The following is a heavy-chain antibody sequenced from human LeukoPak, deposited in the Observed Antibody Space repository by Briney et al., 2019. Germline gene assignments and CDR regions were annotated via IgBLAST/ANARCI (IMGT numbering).Heavy chain of an antibody. CDR2: IHYSARI. CDR1: GYSISSGYY. V-gene: IGHV4-38-2*02. Sequence: SETLSLTCTVSGYSISSGYYWGWIRQPPGKGLEWIGSIHYSARIYYNPSLKSRLTISPDTPKNQFSLKLSSVTAADTAVYYCARKHIVVVTAIDFPLGAFDIWGQGTMVTVSS. CDR3: ARKHIVVVTAIDFPLGAFDI. J-gene: IGHJ3*02. D-gene: IGHD2-21*02.